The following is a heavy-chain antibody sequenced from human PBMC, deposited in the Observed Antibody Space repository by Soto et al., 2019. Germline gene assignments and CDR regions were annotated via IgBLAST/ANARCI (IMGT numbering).Heavy chain of an antibody. V-gene: IGHV1-18*01. Sequence: QVHLVQSGVEVKTPGASVKVSCQASGYTFFTYDISWVRQAPGQGLEWMGWISTYSGATKYAQKFQGRVTMTTDASTTTACLELRSLRSDDTAVYYCARHHGPSTSENWFDPWGQGTLVPVSS. CDR3: ARHHGPSTSENWFDP. D-gene: IGHD4-17*01. J-gene: IGHJ5*02. CDR2: ISTYSGAT. CDR1: GYTFFTYD.